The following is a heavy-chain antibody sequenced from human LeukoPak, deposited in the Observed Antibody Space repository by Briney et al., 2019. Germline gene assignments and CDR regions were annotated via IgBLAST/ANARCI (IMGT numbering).Heavy chain of an antibody. Sequence: SETLSLTCTVSGGSISSYYWSWIRQPPGKGLEWIGYIYYSGSTNYNPSLKSRVTISVDTSKNQFSLKLSSVTAADTAVYYCAREGSHDFWSSKTYYFDYWGQGTLVTVSS. CDR1: GGSISSYY. CDR2: IYYSGST. V-gene: IGHV4-59*01. J-gene: IGHJ4*02. CDR3: AREGSHDFWSSKTYYFDY. D-gene: IGHD3-3*01.